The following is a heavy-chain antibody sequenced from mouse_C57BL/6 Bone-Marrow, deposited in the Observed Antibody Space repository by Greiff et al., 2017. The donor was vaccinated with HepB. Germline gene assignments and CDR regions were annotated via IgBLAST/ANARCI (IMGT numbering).Heavy chain of an antibody. D-gene: IGHD1-1*01. CDR1: GFNIKNTY. CDR2: IDPANGNT. V-gene: IGHV14-3*01. J-gene: IGHJ4*01. Sequence: EVQLQQSVAELVRPGASVKLSCTASGFNIKNTYMHWVKQRPEQGLEWIGRIDPANGNTKYAPKFQGKATITADTSANTAYLQISSLTSEDTAIYYCARDYGSSYDYYAMDYWGQGTSVTVSS. CDR3: ARDYGSSYDYYAMDY.